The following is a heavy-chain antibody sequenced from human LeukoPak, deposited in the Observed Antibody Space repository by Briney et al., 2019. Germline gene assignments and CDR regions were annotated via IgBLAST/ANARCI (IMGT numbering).Heavy chain of an antibody. CDR1: GDSISNYY. CDR3: ATQVGAARTYFDY. V-gene: IGHV4-59*08. J-gene: IGHJ4*02. Sequence: PSETLSLTCTVSGDSISNYYWSWIRQPPGKGLEWIGFIYYSGSTNYNPSLRSRVTISVDTSKNQFSLNLNSVTAADTAVYYCATQVGAARTYFDYWGQGTLVTVSS. D-gene: IGHD6-6*01. CDR2: IYYSGST.